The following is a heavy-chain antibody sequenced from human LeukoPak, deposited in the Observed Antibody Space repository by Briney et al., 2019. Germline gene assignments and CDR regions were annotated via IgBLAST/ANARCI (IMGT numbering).Heavy chain of an antibody. J-gene: IGHJ4*02. D-gene: IGHD3-22*01. Sequence: ASVKVSCEASGYTFTSYGISWVRQATGQGLEWMGWISAYNGNTNYAQKLQGRVTMTTDTSTSTAYMELRSLRSDDTAVYYCARAALKRYYYDSSGYYLDCWGQGTLVTVAS. CDR2: ISAYNGNT. CDR1: GYTFTSYG. V-gene: IGHV1-18*01. CDR3: ARAALKRYYYDSSGYYLDC.